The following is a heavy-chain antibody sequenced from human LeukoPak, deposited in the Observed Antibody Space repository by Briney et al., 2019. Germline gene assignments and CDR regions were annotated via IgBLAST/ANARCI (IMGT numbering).Heavy chain of an antibody. Sequence: GRSLRLSCTASGFTFGDYAMSWVRQAPGKGLEWVGFIRSKAYGGTTEYAASVKGRFTISRDDSKSIAYLQMNSLKIEDTAVYYCTRDLSPIHYYDSSGVAFDIWGQGTMVTVSS. V-gene: IGHV3-49*04. CDR3: TRDLSPIHYYDSSGVAFDI. CDR1: GFTFGDYA. J-gene: IGHJ3*02. CDR2: IRSKAYGGTT. D-gene: IGHD3-22*01.